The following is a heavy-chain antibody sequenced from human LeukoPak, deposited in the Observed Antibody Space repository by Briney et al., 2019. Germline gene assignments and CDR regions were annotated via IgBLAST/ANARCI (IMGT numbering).Heavy chain of an antibody. CDR2: IYYSGST. J-gene: IGHJ3*02. Sequence: SETLSLTCTVSGGSISSSSYYWGWIRQPPGKGLEWIGSIYYSGSTYYNPSLKSRVTISVDTSKNQFSLKLSSVTAADTAVYYCARDLITIFGVVKGAFDIWGQGTMVTVSS. D-gene: IGHD3-3*01. V-gene: IGHV4-39*07. CDR3: ARDLITIFGVVKGAFDI. CDR1: GGSISSSSYY.